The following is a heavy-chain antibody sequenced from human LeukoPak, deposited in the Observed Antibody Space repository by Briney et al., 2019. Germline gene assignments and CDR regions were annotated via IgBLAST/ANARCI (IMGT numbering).Heavy chain of an antibody. J-gene: IGHJ5*02. Sequence: ASVKASCKASGYTFTSYGISWVRQAPGQGLEWMGWISAYNGNTNYAQKLQGRVTMTTDTSTSTAYMELRSLRSDDTAVYYCARDRAAAGRGFRPLGPGVFDPWGQGTLVTVSS. CDR1: GYTFTSYG. D-gene: IGHD6-13*01. V-gene: IGHV1-18*01. CDR2: ISAYNGNT. CDR3: ARDRAAAGRGFRPLGPGVFDP.